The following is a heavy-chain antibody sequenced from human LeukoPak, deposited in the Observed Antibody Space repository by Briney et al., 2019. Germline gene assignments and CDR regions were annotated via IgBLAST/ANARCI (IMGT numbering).Heavy chain of an antibody. J-gene: IGHJ4*02. D-gene: IGHD1-7*01. CDR3: AKDPRITITGTTLGRDLDY. CDR1: GFTFSSYA. CDR2: ISGSGGST. V-gene: IGHV3-23*01. Sequence: GGSLRLSCAASGFTFSSYAMSWVRQAPGKGLEWVSAISGSGGSTYYADSVKGRFTISRDNSKNTLYLQMNSLRAEDTAVYYCAKDPRITITGTTLGRDLDYWGQGTLVTVSS.